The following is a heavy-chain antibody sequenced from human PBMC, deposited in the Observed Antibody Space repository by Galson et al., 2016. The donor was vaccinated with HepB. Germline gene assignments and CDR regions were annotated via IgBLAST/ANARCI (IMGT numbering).Heavy chain of an antibody. V-gene: IGHV3-23*01. Sequence: SLRLSCAASGFTFSSYAMNWVRQAPGKGLQWVSGFSGGGVSTHYADSVKGRFTISRDKSKNTLYLQMNSLRAEDTAVYYCAKVDCGGDCKRFDYWGQGTLVTVSS. J-gene: IGHJ4*02. D-gene: IGHD2-21*02. CDR2: FSGGGVST. CDR3: AKVDCGGDCKRFDY. CDR1: GFTFSSYA.